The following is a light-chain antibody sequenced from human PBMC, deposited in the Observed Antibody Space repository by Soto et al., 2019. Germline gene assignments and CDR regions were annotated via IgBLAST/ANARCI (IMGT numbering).Light chain of an antibody. V-gene: IGKV1-8*01. J-gene: IGKJ4*01. CDR2: AAS. CDR1: QGISSY. CDR3: HEYYSYPSLT. Sequence: AIRMTQSPSSFSASTGDRVTITCRASQGISSYLAWYQQKPGKAPKLQIYAASTLQSGVPSRFSGSGSGTDFTLTISCLQSEDFATYYCHEYYSYPSLTFGGGTKVEIK.